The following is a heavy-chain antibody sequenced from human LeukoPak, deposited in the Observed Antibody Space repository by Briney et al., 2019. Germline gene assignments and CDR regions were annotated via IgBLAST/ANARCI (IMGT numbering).Heavy chain of an antibody. J-gene: IGHJ6*03. CDR3: AKGSGWEMSYYYYYMDV. CDR2: ISGGGDIT. Sequence: PGGSLRLSCVDSGSTFSNYVMTWVRQAPGKGLEWVSAISGGGDITDYADSVKDRFTISRDNSKNTLYLQMNSLRAEDTAVYYCAKGSGWEMSYYYYYMDVWGKGTTVTISS. CDR1: GSTFSNYV. D-gene: IGHD1-26*01. V-gene: IGHV3-23*01.